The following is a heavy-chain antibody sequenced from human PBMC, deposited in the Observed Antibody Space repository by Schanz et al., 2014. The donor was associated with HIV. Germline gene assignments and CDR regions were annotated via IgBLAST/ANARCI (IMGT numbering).Heavy chain of an antibody. V-gene: IGHV3-21*01. CDR1: GFTFSTYS. CDR2: ISSSSGYI. Sequence: EVQLVESGGGLVKPGGSLRLSCAASGFTFSTYSMNWVRQAPGKGLEWVSSISSSSGYIYYADSVKGRFTISRDNAKNSLYLQMNSLRAEDTAVYYCATDRGEQLSDYWGQGTLVTVSS. CDR3: ATDRGEQLSDY. D-gene: IGHD6-13*01. J-gene: IGHJ4*02.